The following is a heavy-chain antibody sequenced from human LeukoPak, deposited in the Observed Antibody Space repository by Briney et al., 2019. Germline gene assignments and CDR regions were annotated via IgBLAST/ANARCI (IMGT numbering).Heavy chain of an antibody. CDR1: GSSITSVSHY. CDR3: ARRWGNIVGVTYEY. D-gene: IGHD3-16*01. V-gene: IGHV4-39*01. CDR2: IYYTGST. J-gene: IGHJ4*02. Sequence: SETLSLTCTISGSSITSVSHYWGWIRPPPGKGLEWIGDIYYTGSTYYSPSIRSRVTISVHTSENQFSLRLNSVNAVDTAVYYCARRWGNIVGVTYEYWGQGTLVTVSS.